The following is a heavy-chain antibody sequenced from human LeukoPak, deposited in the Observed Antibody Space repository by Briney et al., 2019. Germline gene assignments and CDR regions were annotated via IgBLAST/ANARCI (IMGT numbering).Heavy chain of an antibody. V-gene: IGHV4-34*01. D-gene: IGHD1-26*01. J-gene: IGHJ4*02. CDR1: GGSFSGYY. CDR2: INHSGST. Sequence: KASETLSLTCAVYGGSFSGYYWSWIRQPPGKGLEWIGEINHSGSTNYNPSLKSRVTISVDTSKNQFSLKLSSVTAADTAVYYCAREPGSYLRTGFDYWGQGTLVTVSS. CDR3: AREPGSYLRTGFDY.